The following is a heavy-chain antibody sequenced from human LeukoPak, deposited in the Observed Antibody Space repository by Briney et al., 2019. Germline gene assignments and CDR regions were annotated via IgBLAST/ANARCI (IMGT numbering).Heavy chain of an antibody. V-gene: IGHV3-7*01. D-gene: IGHD2-2*01. CDR1: GFTFSTYW. Sequence: GGSLRLSCAASGFTFSTYWMTWVRQAPGKGLEWVANIKQDGSEKYFVDSVKGRFTISRDNANNSLYLQMNSLRAEDTAVYYCARRGYCSSTSCYSDYYYYMDVWGKGTTVTVSS. J-gene: IGHJ6*03. CDR3: ARRGYCSSTSCYSDYYYYMDV. CDR2: IKQDGSEK.